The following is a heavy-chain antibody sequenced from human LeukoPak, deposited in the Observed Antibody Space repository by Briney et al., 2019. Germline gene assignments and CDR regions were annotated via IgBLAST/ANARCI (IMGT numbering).Heavy chain of an antibody. J-gene: IGHJ4*02. Sequence: SETLSLTCAVYGGSFSGYYWSWIRQPPGKGLEWIGEINHSGSTNYNPSLKSRVTISVDTSKNQFSLKLSSVTAADTAVYYCAREDSDYGGNSGLDYWGQGTLVTVSS. V-gene: IGHV4-34*01. CDR3: AREDSDYGGNSGLDY. CDR2: INHSGST. CDR1: GGSFSGYY. D-gene: IGHD4-23*01.